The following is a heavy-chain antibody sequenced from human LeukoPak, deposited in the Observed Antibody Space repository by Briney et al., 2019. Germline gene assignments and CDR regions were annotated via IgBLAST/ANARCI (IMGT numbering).Heavy chain of an antibody. CDR2: IYYSGST. CDR1: GGSISSSSYY. J-gene: IGHJ6*03. Sequence: PSETLSLTCTVSGGSISSSSYYWGWIRQPPGKGLEWIGSIYYSGSTYYKPSLKSRVTISVDTSKNQFSLKLSSVTAADTAVYYCARESPAGAAAGTFYYYYYMDVWGKGTTVTVSS. CDR3: ARESPAGAAAGTFYYYYYMDV. V-gene: IGHV4-39*07. D-gene: IGHD6-13*01.